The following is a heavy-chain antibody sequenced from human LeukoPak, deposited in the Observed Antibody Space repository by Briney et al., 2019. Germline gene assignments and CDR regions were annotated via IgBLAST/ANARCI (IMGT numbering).Heavy chain of an antibody. V-gene: IGHV3-30-3*01. CDR2: ISYDGSNK. J-gene: IGHJ4*02. CDR1: GFTFSSYA. CDR3: ARGLIVLMVYAIDY. D-gene: IGHD2-8*01. Sequence: GGSLRLSCAASGFTFSSYAMHWVRQAPGKGLEWVAVISYDGSNKYYAGSVKGRFTISRDNSKNTLYLQMNSLRAEDTAVYYCARGLIVLMVYAIDYWGQGTLVTVSS.